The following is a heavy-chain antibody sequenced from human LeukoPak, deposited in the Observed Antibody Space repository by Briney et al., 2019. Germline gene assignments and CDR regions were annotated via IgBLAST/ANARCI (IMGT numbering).Heavy chain of an antibody. CDR2: ISYEGSNK. CDR1: GFTFSNHA. CDR3: ARAPTRGYPLYNGFRFDY. Sequence: PGGSLRLSCAASGFTFSNHAMHWVRQAPGKGLEWVAVISYEGSNKYYSDSVKGRFTISRDNSKNTLYLQMNSLTTEDAAVYYCARAPTRGYPLYNGFRFDYWGQGTLVTVSS. J-gene: IGHJ4*02. D-gene: IGHD5-12*01. V-gene: IGHV3-30*04.